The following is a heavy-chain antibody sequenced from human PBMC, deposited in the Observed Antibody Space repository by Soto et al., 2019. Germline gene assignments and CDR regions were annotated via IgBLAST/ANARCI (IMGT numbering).Heavy chain of an antibody. CDR1: GFTFDDYA. V-gene: IGHV3-9*01. CDR3: AKPLGGPVAGTWGAFDI. J-gene: IGHJ3*02. D-gene: IGHD6-19*01. Sequence: EVQLVESGGGLVQPGRSLRLSCAASGFTFDDYAMHWVRQAPGKGLEWVSGISWNSGSIGYADSVKGRFTISRDNAKNSLYLQMNSLRAEDTALYYCAKPLGGPVAGTWGAFDIWGQGTMVTVSS. CDR2: ISWNSGSI.